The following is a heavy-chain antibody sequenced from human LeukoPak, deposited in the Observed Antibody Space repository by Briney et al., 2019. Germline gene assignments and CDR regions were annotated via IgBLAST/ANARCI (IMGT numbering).Heavy chain of an antibody. V-gene: IGHV4-39*01. J-gene: IGHJ5*02. Sequence: SETLSLTCTVSGGSLSSSSYYWGWIPQPPGEGLEWIGSIYYSGSTHYNPSLKSRVSISVDTSKNQFSLKLNSVTAADTAVYYCARNATVTTLKRAYNWFDPWGQGTLVTVSS. CDR2: IYYSGST. CDR3: ARNATVTTLKRAYNWFDP. CDR1: GGSLSSSSYY. D-gene: IGHD4-17*01.